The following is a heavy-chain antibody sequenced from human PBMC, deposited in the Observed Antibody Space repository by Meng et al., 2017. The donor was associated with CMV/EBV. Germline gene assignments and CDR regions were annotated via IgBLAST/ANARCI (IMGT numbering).Heavy chain of an antibody. Sequence: SVKVSCKGSGIPFRPHAINWVRLAPGHGLEWMGGIMPLSGFTSYAQRCQGRITITADKSTSTTYMDLSSLTSEDAAVYYCVFEGVDILTGSYKKFFDSWGQGTLVTVSS. CDR1: GIPFRPHA. V-gene: IGHV1-69*10. D-gene: IGHD3-9*01. CDR3: VFEGVDILTGSYKKFFDS. J-gene: IGHJ4*02. CDR2: IMPLSGFT.